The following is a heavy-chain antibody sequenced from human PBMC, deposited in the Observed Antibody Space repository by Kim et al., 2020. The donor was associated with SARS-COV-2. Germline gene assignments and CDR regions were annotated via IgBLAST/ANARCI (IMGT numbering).Heavy chain of an antibody. J-gene: IGHJ4*02. CDR3: SRDSFNSGSFDY. CDR1: GYTFINYY. D-gene: IGHD5-12*01. V-gene: IGHV1-46*01. CDR2: INAGGGGT. Sequence: ASVKVSCKASGYTFINYYIHWVRQAPGQGFEWMGIINAGGGGTSYSQKFHNRVTMTRDTSTSTAYMELSSLGSEDTAMYYCSRDSFNSGSFDYWGQGTL.